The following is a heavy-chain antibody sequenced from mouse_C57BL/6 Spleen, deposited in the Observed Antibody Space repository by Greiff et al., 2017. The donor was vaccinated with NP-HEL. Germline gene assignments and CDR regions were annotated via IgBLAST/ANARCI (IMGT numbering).Heavy chain of an antibody. D-gene: IGHD2-5*01. CDR2: IDPSDSET. V-gene: IGHV1-52*01. CDR1: GYTFTSYW. CDR3: ARGDSYYSTWFAY. J-gene: IGHJ3*01. Sequence: QVQLQQPGAELVRPGSSVKLSCKASGYTFTSYWMHWVKQRPIQGLEWIGNIDPSDSETHYNQKFKDKATLTVDKSSSTAYMQLSSLTSEDSAVYYCARGDSYYSTWFAYWGQGTLVTVSA.